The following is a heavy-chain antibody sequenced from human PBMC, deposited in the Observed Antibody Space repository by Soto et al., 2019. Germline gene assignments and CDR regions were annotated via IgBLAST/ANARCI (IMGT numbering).Heavy chain of an antibody. CDR3: ARRYGTNPGAFDI. CDR2: VSYDGNTK. V-gene: IGHV3-30-3*01. J-gene: IGHJ3*02. Sequence: QAQLAESGGGVVQTGRSLRLSCAASGFTFTSYSMHWVRQAPGRGLEWVAVVSYDGNTKFYADSVKGRFTISRDNSNDMLYLQMNSLRAEDTAVYDCARRYGTNPGAFDIWVQGTMVTVSS. CDR1: GFTFTSYS. D-gene: IGHD2-15*01.